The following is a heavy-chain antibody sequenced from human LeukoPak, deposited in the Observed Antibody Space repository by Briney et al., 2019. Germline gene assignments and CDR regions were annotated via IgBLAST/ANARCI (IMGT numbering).Heavy chain of an antibody. D-gene: IGHD5-12*01. J-gene: IGHJ4*02. CDR2: ISYDGRNR. CDR1: GFTFGSYG. Sequence: PGGSLRLSCAASGFTFGSYGMHWVRQAPGKGLQWVAVISYDGRNRYYADSVKGRFTISRDDSKNTVYLQMNSLRAEDTALYYCAKAGVATVDYFDYWGQGTLVTVSS. V-gene: IGHV3-30*18. CDR3: AKAGVATVDYFDY.